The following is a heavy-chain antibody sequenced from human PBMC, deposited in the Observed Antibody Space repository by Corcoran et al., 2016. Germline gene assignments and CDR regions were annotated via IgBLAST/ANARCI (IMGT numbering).Heavy chain of an antibody. CDR2: ISSSSSYI. D-gene: IGHD6-13*01. Sequence: EVQLVESGGGLVKPGGSLRLSCAASGFTFSSYSMNWVRQAPGKGLEWFSSISSSSSYIYYADSVKGRFTISRDNAKNSLDLKMNSLRAEDTAVYDGARVGSSWTGDYWGRGTVVTVAS. CDR1: GFTFSSYS. J-gene: IGHJ4*02. CDR3: ARVGSSWTGDY. V-gene: IGHV3-21*01.